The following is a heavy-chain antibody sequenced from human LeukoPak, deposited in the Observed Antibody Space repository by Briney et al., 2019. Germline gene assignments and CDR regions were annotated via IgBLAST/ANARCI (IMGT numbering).Heavy chain of an antibody. CDR2: ISSSSSYI. CDR1: GFTLSSYS. V-gene: IGHV3-21*01. CDR3: ARESYSYPYYYYYYMDV. J-gene: IGHJ6*03. Sequence: GGSLRLSCAASGFTLSSYSMNWVRQAPGKGLEWVSSISSSSSYIYYADSVKGRFTISRDNAKNSLYLQMNSLRAEDTAVYYCARESYSYPYYYYYYMDVWGKGTTVTVSS. D-gene: IGHD5-18*01.